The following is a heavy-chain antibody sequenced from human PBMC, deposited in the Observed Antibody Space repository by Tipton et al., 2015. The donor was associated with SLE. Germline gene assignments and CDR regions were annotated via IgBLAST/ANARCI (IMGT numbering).Heavy chain of an antibody. J-gene: IGHJ2*01. CDR3: ARGRFWYFDL. CDR2: IYYSGNT. Sequence: TLSLTCTVSGGSISSHYWSWIRQPPGKGLEWIGYIYYSGNTNYSPSLKSRVTISVDTSKNQFSLKLSSVTAADTAVYYCARGRFWYFDLWGRGTLVTVSS. V-gene: IGHV4-59*11. CDR1: GGSISSHY.